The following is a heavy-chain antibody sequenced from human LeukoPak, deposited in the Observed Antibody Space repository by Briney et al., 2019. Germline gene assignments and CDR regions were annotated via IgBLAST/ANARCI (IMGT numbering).Heavy chain of an antibody. CDR1: GFTFSSYG. D-gene: IGHD6-19*01. J-gene: IGHJ4*02. Sequence: GGSLRLSCAASGFTFSSYGMHWVRQAPGKGLEWVAFIRYDGSNKYYADSVKGRFTISRGNSKNTLYLQMNSLRAEDTAVYYCAKERNLEIAVAGTIFDYWGQGTLVTVSS. CDR3: AKERNLEIAVAGTIFDY. V-gene: IGHV3-30*02. CDR2: IRYDGSNK.